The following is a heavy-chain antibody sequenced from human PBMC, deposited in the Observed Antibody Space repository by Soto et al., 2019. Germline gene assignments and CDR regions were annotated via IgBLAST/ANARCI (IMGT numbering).Heavy chain of an antibody. CDR1: GDSISSYY. D-gene: IGHD6-19*01. CDR3: ARQGYSSGWDRPIRVFDY. CDR2: IYNSGST. Sequence: SETLSLTCTVSGDSISSYYCSWIRQPPGKGLEWIGYIYNSGSTNYNPSLKSRVTISVDTSKNQFSLKLSSVTAADTAVYYCARQGYSSGWDRPIRVFDYWGQGTLVT. J-gene: IGHJ4*02. V-gene: IGHV4-59*08.